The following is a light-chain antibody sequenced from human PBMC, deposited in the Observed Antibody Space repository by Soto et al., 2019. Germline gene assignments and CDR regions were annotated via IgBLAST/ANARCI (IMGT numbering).Light chain of an antibody. J-gene: IGKJ4*01. Sequence: EIVLTQSPGTLSLSPGERATLSCRASQSVSSSYLAWYQQKPGQAPRLLIYGASSRATGIPDRFSGSGSGTDFTLTISSLEPEDFAVYYCQQYGSSPIFGGGTKVDIK. CDR3: QQYGSSPI. CDR2: GAS. V-gene: IGKV3-20*01. CDR1: QSVSSSY.